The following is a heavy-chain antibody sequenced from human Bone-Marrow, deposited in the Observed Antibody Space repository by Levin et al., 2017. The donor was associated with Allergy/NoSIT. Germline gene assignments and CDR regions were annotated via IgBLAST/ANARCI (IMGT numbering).Heavy chain of an antibody. CDR2: ISYDGSNK. J-gene: IGHJ6*02. CDR1: GFTFSSYG. D-gene: IGHD6-19*01. CDR3: AKDLADSSGWYVGYYYGMDV. V-gene: IGHV3-30*18. Sequence: GGSLRLSCAASGFTFSSYGMHWVRQAPGKGLEWVAVISYDGSNKYYADSVKGRFTISRDNSKNTLYLQMNSLRAEDTAVYYCAKDLADSSGWYVGYYYGMDVWGQGTTVTVSS.